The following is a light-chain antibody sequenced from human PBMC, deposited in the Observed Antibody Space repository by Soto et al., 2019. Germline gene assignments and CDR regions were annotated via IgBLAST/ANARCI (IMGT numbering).Light chain of an antibody. CDR3: SSYTSSSSYV. CDR1: SSDVGGYNY. CDR2: DVS. Sequence: QSALTQPASVSGSPGQSITISCTGTSSDVGGYNYVYWYQQHPGKAPKLMIYDVSNRPSGVSNRFSGSKSGNTASLTISGLQAEDVADYYCSSYTSSSSYVSGTGTMLTVL. V-gene: IGLV2-14*01. J-gene: IGLJ1*01.